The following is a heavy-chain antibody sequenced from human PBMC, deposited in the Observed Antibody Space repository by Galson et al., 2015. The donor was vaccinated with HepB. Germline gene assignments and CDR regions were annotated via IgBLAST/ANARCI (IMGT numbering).Heavy chain of an antibody. V-gene: IGHV3-23*01. CDR2: ISGSGGST. J-gene: IGHJ4*02. D-gene: IGHD4-23*01. CDR3: AKCGNSKRGTLTVVTPEGLGGHDY. Sequence: SLRLSCAASGFTFSSYAMSWVRQAPGKGLEWVSAISGSGGSTYYADSVKGRFTISRDNSKNTLYLQMNSLRAEDTAVYYCAKCGNSKRGTLTVVTPEGLGGHDYWGQGTLVTVSS. CDR1: GFTFSSYA.